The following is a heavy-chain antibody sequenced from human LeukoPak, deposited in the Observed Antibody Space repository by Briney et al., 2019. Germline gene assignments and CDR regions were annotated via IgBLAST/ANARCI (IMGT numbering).Heavy chain of an antibody. CDR3: AKDIRVIGGWGFDH. CDR2: IKQDGSEK. CDR1: GFTFSSSW. Sequence: SGGSLRLSCAASGFTFSSSWMSWVRQAPGKGLEWVANIKQDGSEKYYVNSVKGRFTISRDNAKNSLYLQMNSLRAEDTALYYCAKDIRVIGGWGFDHWGQGTLVTVSS. D-gene: IGHD6-19*01. J-gene: IGHJ4*02. V-gene: IGHV3-7*03.